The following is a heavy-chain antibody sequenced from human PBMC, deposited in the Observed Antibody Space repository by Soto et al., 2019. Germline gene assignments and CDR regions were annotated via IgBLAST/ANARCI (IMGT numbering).Heavy chain of an antibody. CDR1: GYTFTSYA. Sequence: QVQLVQSGAEVKKPGASVKVSCKASGYTFTSYAMHWVRQAPGQRLEWMGWINAGNGNTKYSQKFQGRVTITRDTSASTAYMELSSLRSEDTAVYYCARGGGAVTYYVDFDYWGQGTLVTVSS. J-gene: IGHJ4*02. D-gene: IGHD3-16*01. V-gene: IGHV1-3*01. CDR2: INAGNGNT. CDR3: ARGGGAVTYYVDFDY.